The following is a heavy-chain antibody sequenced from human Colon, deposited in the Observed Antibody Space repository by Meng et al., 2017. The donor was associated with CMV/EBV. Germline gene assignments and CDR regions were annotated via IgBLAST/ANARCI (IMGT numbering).Heavy chain of an antibody. CDR1: GFTFSTYD. CDR3: ARARSPTHFDY. V-gene: IGHV3-13*01. J-gene: IGHJ4*02. CDR2: IGTVGDT. Sequence: GESLKIYCTASGFTFSTYDFHWVRQPTGTGLEWVSSIGTVGDTYSIGSVKGRFIISREDAKNSVYLQMNGLRDGDTGLYYCARARSPTHFDYWGQGALVTVSS.